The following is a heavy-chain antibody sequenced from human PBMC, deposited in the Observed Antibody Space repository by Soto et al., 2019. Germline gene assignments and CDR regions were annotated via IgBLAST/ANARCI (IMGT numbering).Heavy chain of an antibody. J-gene: IGHJ4*02. Sequence: GASVKVSCKASGYTFTSYGISWARQAPGQGLEWMGWISAYNGNTNYAQKLQGRVTMTTDTSTSTAYMELRSLRSDDTAVYYCARDRGYCSGGSCYSSPLDYWGQGTLVTVSS. CDR3: ARDRGYCSGGSCYSSPLDY. V-gene: IGHV1-18*01. CDR2: ISAYNGNT. CDR1: GYTFTSYG. D-gene: IGHD2-15*01.